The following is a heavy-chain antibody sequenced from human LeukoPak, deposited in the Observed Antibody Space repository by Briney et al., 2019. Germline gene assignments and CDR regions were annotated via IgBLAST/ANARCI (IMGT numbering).Heavy chain of an antibody. J-gene: IGHJ5*02. CDR3: ARDPSYGSGSFRWFDP. CDR1: GFTFSIYA. D-gene: IGHD3-10*01. V-gene: IGHV3-30*04. Sequence: GGSLRLSCAASGFTFSIYAMHWVRQAPGKGLEWVAVTSYDGSNKYYADSVTGRLTISRDNSKNTLYLQMDSLRAEDTAVYYCARDPSYGSGSFRWFDPWGQGTLVTVSS. CDR2: TSYDGSNK.